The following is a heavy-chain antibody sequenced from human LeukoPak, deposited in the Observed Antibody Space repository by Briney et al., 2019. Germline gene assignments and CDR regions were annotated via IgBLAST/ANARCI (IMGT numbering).Heavy chain of an antibody. CDR3: ARDMFRNSAATRGLPDY. Sequence: SVKVSCKASGGTFSSYAISWVRQAPGQGLEWMGGIIPIFGTANYAQKFQGRVTITADKSTSTAYMELSSLRSEDTAVYYCARDMFRNSAATRGLPDYWGQGTLVTVSS. CDR1: GGTFSSYA. CDR2: IIPIFGTA. D-gene: IGHD2-2*01. V-gene: IGHV1-69*06. J-gene: IGHJ4*02.